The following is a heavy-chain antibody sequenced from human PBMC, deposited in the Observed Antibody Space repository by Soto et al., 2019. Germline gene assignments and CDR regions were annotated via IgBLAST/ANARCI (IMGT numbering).Heavy chain of an antibody. V-gene: IGHV1-8*01. J-gene: IGHJ6*02. CDR1: GYTFTSYD. CDR2: MNPNSGNT. Sequence: QVQLVQSGAEVKKPGASVKVSCKASGYTFTSYDINWVRQATGQGLEWMGWMNPNSGNTGYAQKFQGRVTMTRNTSISTADKKLSSLISEDKAVYYCAGIRLLSYYYGMDVWGQGTTVTVSS. D-gene: IGHD2-8*02. CDR3: AGIRLLSYYYGMDV.